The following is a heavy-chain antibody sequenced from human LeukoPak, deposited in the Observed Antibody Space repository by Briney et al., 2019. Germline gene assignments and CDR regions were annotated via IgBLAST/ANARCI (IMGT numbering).Heavy chain of an antibody. V-gene: IGHV4-34*01. Sequence: SETLSLTCAVYGGSFSGYYWSWIRQPPGKGLEWIGEINHSGSTNYNPSLKSRVTISVDTSKNQFSLKLSSVTAADTTVYYCAKGFNWFDPWGQGTLVTVSS. CDR3: AKGFNWFDP. CDR1: GGSFSGYY. J-gene: IGHJ5*02. CDR2: INHSGST.